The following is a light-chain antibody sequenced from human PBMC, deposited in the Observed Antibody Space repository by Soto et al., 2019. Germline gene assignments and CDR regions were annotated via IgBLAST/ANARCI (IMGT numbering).Light chain of an antibody. J-gene: IGKJ1*01. CDR3: QHYHSYSEA. CDR1: QSVSSW. Sequence: IQMTQSPSTLSASVGDRVTITCRDSQSVSSWLAWYQQKPGKAPKLLIYNASTLKSGVPSRFSGSGSGTEFTLTISSLQPDDFATYYCQHYHSYSEAFGQGTKVDIK. V-gene: IGKV1-5*03. CDR2: NAS.